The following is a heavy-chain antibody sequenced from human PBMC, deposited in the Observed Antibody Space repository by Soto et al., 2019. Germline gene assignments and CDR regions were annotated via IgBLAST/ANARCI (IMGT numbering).Heavy chain of an antibody. Sequence: QVQLVQSGAEVQKPGASVRVSCRAAGYTFSNYGVTWVRQAAGQALEWMGCISTYNDDTNYTQNLEGRIALNTDTSTSTAYMLVRSLTLDETALYFCARGDIFAGYFDIWGQGTLVTVS. CDR3: ARGDIFAGYFDI. D-gene: IGHD3-9*01. CDR1: GYTFSNYG. V-gene: IGHV1-18*04. J-gene: IGHJ4*02. CDR2: ISTYNDDT.